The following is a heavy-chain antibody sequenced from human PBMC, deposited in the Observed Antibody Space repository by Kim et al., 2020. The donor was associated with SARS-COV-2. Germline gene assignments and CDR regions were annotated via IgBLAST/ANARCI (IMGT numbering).Heavy chain of an antibody. CDR3: AKGGPRGSGSYLQAY. J-gene: IGHJ4*02. D-gene: IGHD1-26*01. V-gene: IGHV3-23*01. Sequence: GKGRFTISRDNSKNTPYLQMNSLRAEDTAVYYCAKGGPRGSGSYLQAYWGQGTLVTVSS.